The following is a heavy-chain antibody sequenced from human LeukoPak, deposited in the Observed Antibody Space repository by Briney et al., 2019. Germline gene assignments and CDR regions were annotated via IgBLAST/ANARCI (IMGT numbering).Heavy chain of an antibody. CDR3: VRWDSGSPGD. V-gene: IGHV3-48*04. CDR2: ISSSGSTI. Sequence: GGSLRLSCAASGFTFSSYSMNWVRQAPGKGLEWVSYISSSGSTIYYADSVKGRFTISRDNAKNSLYLQMDSLKTEDTAMYYCVRWDSGSPGDWGQGTLVTVSS. D-gene: IGHD1-26*01. CDR1: GFTFSSYS. J-gene: IGHJ4*02.